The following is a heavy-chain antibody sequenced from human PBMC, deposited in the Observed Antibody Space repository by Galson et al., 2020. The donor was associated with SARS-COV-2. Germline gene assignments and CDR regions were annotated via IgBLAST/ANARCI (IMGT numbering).Heavy chain of an antibody. Sequence: SETLSLTCTVSGYPISIGYYWGWIRQPPGGGLEWIGSIFHRGNTYYNPSLESRVTMSLDTSKNQFYLNLGSVTAADTAIYYCSRDAVAGDYWGRGTQVTVSS. J-gene: IGHJ4*02. CDR3: SRDAVAGDY. CDR2: IFHRGNT. CDR1: GYPISIGYY. D-gene: IGHD6-19*01. V-gene: IGHV4-38-2*02.